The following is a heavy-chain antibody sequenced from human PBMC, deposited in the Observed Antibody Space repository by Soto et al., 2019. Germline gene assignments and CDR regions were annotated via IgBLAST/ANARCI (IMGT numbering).Heavy chain of an antibody. Sequence: ASVNFSCKASGYTFTGYYIYWVRQAPGQGLEFMGAINSGGGNTDYAQKFQGRVTVTRDTSTSIVYMELTSLRFDDTAVYYCAGGNCAGDCYFDYWGQGTLVTVSS. CDR2: INSGGGNT. J-gene: IGHJ4*02. V-gene: IGHV1-46*01. CDR1: GYTFTGYY. D-gene: IGHD2-21*02. CDR3: AGGNCAGDCYFDY.